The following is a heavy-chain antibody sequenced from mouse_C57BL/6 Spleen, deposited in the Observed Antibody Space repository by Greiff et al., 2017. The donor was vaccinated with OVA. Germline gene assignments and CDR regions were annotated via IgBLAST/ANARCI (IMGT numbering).Heavy chain of an antibody. CDR3: ARGTTVVARAMDY. CDR2: ISSGSSTI. D-gene: IGHD1-1*01. V-gene: IGHV5-17*01. Sequence: VQLKESGGGLVKPGGSLKLSCAASGFTFSDYGMHWVRQAPEKGLEWVAYISSGSSTIYYADTVKGRFTISRDNAKNTLFLQMTSLRSEDTAMYYCARGTTVVARAMDYWGQGTSVTVSS. J-gene: IGHJ4*01. CDR1: GFTFSDYG.